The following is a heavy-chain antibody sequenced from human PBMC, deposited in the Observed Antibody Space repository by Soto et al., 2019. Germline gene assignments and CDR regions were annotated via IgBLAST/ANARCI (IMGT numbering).Heavy chain of an antibody. J-gene: IGHJ4*02. CDR3: AREAHSRYYFDY. CDR1: GYTFSGNY. Sequence: GASVKVSCKASGYTFSGNYMHWVRQAPGQGLEWMGVINPSSGSTSYAQKFQGRVTMTRDAPTSTVYMELSSLRSEDTAVYYCAREAHSRYYFDYWGQGTLVTVSS. CDR2: INPSSGST. V-gene: IGHV1-46*01.